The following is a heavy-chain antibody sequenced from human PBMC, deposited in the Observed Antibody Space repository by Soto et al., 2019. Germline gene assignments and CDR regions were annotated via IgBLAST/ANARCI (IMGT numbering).Heavy chain of an antibody. CDR1: GGSISSGGYY. Sequence: QVQLQESGPGLVKPSQTLSLTCTVSGGSISSGGYYWSWIRQHPGKGLEWIGYIYYSGSTYYNPSLKSRVTISVDTSKNQFSLKLSSVTAADTAVYYCARVILLDGDYVPWAFDIWGQGTMVTVSS. CDR3: ARVILLDGDYVPWAFDI. J-gene: IGHJ3*02. CDR2: IYYSGST. D-gene: IGHD4-17*01. V-gene: IGHV4-31*03.